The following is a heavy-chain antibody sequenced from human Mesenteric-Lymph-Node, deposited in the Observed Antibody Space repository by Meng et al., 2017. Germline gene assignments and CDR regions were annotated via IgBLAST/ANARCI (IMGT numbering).Heavy chain of an antibody. Sequence: ASVKVSCKASGYTFTSYGISWVRQAPGQGLEWMGWISVYNGNTNYAQKFQGRVTMTTDTSTSTAYMELSSLRSEDTAVYYCAREKSSGYYLDAFDIWGQGTMVTVSS. J-gene: IGHJ3*02. CDR3: AREKSSGYYLDAFDI. V-gene: IGHV1-18*01. CDR1: GYTFTSYG. D-gene: IGHD3-22*01. CDR2: ISVYNGNT.